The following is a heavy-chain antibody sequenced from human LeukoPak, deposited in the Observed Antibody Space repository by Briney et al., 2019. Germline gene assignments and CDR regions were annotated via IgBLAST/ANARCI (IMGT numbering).Heavy chain of an antibody. V-gene: IGHV5-51*01. J-gene: IGHJ4*02. Sequence: GESLKISCKGSGYSFSSYWIGWVRQMPGQGLEWVGIIYPGDSDTRYSPSFQGQVIISADKSINTAYLQWSSLKASDTAMYYCARLRPKGPGRYWGQGTLVTVSS. CDR3: ARLRPKGPGRY. CDR1: GYSFSSYW. CDR2: IYPGDSDT.